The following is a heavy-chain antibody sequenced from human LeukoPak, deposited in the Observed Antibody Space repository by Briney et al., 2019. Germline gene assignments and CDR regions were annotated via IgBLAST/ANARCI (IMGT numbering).Heavy chain of an antibody. Sequence: GGSLRLSCAASGFTFSNAWMSWVRQAPGKGLEWVGRIKSKTDGGTTDYAAPVKGRFTISRDDSKNTLYLQMNSLKTEDTAVYYCTTDDVDTAMAKMGYYYYGMDVWGQGTTVTVSS. J-gene: IGHJ6*02. CDR3: TTDDVDTAMAKMGYYYYGMDV. D-gene: IGHD5-18*01. CDR2: IKSKTDGGTT. V-gene: IGHV3-15*01. CDR1: GFTFSNAW.